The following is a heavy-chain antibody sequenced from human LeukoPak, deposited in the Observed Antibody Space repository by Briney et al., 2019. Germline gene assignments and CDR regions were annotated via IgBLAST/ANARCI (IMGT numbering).Heavy chain of an antibody. CDR2: IWYDGSNK. D-gene: IGHD3-10*01. V-gene: IGHV3-33*06. CDR3: AKAGRGVPHWFDP. CDR1: GFTFSSYG. Sequence: GGSLRLSCAASGFTFSSYGMHWVRQAPGKGLEWVAVIWYDGSNKYYADSVKGRFTISRDNSKNTLYLQMNSLRAEDTAVYYCAKAGRGVPHWFDPWGQGTLVTVPS. J-gene: IGHJ5*02.